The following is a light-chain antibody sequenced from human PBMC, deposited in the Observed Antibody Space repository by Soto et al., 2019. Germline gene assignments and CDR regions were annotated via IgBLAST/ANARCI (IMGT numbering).Light chain of an antibody. V-gene: IGKV1-39*01. J-gene: IGKJ1*01. Sequence: DIQMTQSPSSLSASVGDRVTITCRASESISTSLNWYQQKPGKAPKVLIYSTSSLQSGVPSRFSGSGSGTDFTLTISSLQPEDFGTYYRQQTYTFPRTFGRGTSVEIK. CDR2: STS. CDR3: QQTYTFPRT. CDR1: ESISTS.